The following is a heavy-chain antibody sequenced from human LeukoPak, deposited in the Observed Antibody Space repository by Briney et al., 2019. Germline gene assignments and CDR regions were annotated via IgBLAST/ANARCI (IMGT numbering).Heavy chain of an antibody. J-gene: IGHJ6*02. CDR2: IYYSGST. Sequence: SETLSLTCTVSGGSISSYYWSWIRQPPGKGLEWIRYIYYSGSTNYNPSLKSRVTISVDTSKNQFSLKLSSVTAADTAVYYCARLGNYYYYYGMDVWGQGTTVTVSS. CDR1: GGSISSYY. CDR3: ARLGNYYYYYGMDV. V-gene: IGHV4-59*08.